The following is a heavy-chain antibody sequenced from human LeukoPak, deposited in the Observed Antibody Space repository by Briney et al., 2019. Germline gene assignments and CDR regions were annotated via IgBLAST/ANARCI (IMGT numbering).Heavy chain of an antibody. Sequence: ASVKVSCKASGYTFTGYYMHWVRQAPGQGLEWMGWINPNSGGTNYAQKFQGRVTMTRDTSISTAYMELSRLRSDDTAVYYCARGRWYCSSTSCYTESDHYAFDIWGQGTMVTVSS. CDR1: GYTFTGYY. J-gene: IGHJ3*02. CDR3: ARGRWYCSSTSCYTESDHYAFDI. D-gene: IGHD2-2*02. CDR2: INPNSGGT. V-gene: IGHV1-2*02.